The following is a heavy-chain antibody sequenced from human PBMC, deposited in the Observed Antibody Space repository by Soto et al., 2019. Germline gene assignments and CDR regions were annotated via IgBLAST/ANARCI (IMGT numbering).Heavy chain of an antibody. CDR2: IKSKTDGGTA. D-gene: IGHD3-9*01. J-gene: IGHJ4*02. Sequence: LRLSCVASGFNLSHPWMTWVRQAAGKGLEWVGRIKSKTDGGTADYAAPVKGRATISRDDSKNTVYLQMNSLKTEDTAVYYCTTGIYYDILTGYHNVAYWGQGALVTLSS. CDR3: TTGIYYDILTGYHNVAY. V-gene: IGHV3-15*01. CDR1: GFNLSHPW.